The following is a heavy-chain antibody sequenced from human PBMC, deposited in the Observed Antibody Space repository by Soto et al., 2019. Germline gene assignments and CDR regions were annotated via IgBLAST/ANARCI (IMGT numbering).Heavy chain of an antibody. V-gene: IGHV3-64D*06. J-gene: IGHJ6*02. CDR2: ISSHGGGP. CDR1: GFSFSSYA. Sequence: PGGSLRLCCAASGFSFSSYAMRWFRRAPGKVLEXVSAISSHGGGPFYVDSVQGRFTIYRDSSNNTLYLQRRSLRAEDTAVYYCVKDLTRELVTMIVVVISSGMDVWGQGTTVTVSS. D-gene: IGHD3-22*01. CDR3: VKDLTRELVTMIVVVISSGMDV.